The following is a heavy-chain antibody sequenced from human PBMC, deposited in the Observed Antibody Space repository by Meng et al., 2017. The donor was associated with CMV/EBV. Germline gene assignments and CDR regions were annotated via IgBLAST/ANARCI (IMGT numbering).Heavy chain of an antibody. J-gene: IGHJ6*02. CDR1: GGTFISYA. CDR2: IIPIFGTA. CDR3: ARDTMVRGYYYYYYGMDV. D-gene: IGHD3-10*01. V-gene: IGHV1-69*05. Sequence: SVKVSCKASGGTFISYAISWVRQAPGQGLEWMGGIIPIFGTANYAQKFQGRVTITTDESTSTAYMELSSLRSEDTAVYYCARDTMVRGYYYYYYGMDVWGQGTTVTVSS.